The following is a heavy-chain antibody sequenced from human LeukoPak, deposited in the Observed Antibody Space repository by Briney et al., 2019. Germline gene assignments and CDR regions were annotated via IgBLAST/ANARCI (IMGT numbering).Heavy chain of an antibody. D-gene: IGHD3-3*01. CDR2: SYYSGST. J-gene: IGHJ6*02. CDR1: GGSISSGGYY. CDR3: ARAPVLRFLEWLLPTSMDV. Sequence: PSQTLSLTCTVSGGSISSGGYYWTWIRQHPGKGLEWIGYSYYSGSTYYNPSLKSRVTISVDTSKNQFSLKLSSVTAADTAVYYCARAPVLRFLEWLLPTSMDVWGQGTTVTVSS. V-gene: IGHV4-30-4*08.